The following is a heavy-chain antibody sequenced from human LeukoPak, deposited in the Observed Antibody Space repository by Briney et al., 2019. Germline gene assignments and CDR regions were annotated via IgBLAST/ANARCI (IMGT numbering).Heavy chain of an antibody. J-gene: IGHJ3*02. CDR3: AATMVRGVFDAFDI. Sequence: GASVTVSCKVFGYTLTELSMHWVRQAPGKGLEWMGGFDPEDGETIYAQKFQGRVTMTEDTSTDTAYMELSSLRSEDTAVYYCAATMVRGVFDAFDIWGQGTMVTVSS. D-gene: IGHD3-10*01. CDR2: FDPEDGET. CDR1: GYTLTELS. V-gene: IGHV1-24*01.